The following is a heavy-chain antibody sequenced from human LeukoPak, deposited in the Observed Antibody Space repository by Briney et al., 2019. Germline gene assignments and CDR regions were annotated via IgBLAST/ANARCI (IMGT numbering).Heavy chain of an antibody. V-gene: IGHV4-38-2*02. J-gene: IGHJ4*02. Sequence: SETLSLTCIVSGYSITSGYYWGWIRQPPGKGLEWIGSIYHSGDTYYNPSLKSRVTISVDTSKNQFSLKLDSVTAADTAVYYCAKGTSTGWYYFDYWGQGTLVTVSS. CDR3: AKGTSTGWYYFDY. D-gene: IGHD6-19*01. CDR1: GYSITSGYY. CDR2: IYHSGDT.